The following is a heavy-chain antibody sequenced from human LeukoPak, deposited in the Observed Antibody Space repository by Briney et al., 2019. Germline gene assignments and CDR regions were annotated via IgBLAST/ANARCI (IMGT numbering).Heavy chain of an antibody. J-gene: IGHJ3*02. V-gene: IGHV4-34*01. Sequence: SETLSLTCTVSGGSINTYYWSLVRQPPGKGLEWIGEISHSGSTNYNPSLKSRVTISVDTSKNQFSLKLSSVTAADTAVYYCARSGYYYGSGSYALDAFDIWGQGTMVTVSS. CDR1: GGSINTYY. CDR2: ISHSGST. CDR3: ARSGYYYGSGSYALDAFDI. D-gene: IGHD3-10*01.